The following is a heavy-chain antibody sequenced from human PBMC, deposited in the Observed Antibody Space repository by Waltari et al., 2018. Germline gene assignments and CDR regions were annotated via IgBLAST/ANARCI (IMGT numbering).Heavy chain of an antibody. D-gene: IGHD1-26*01. CDR3: AREGKLLGAFDI. J-gene: IGHJ3*02. CDR1: GFTFSTYW. CDR2: IRQDGNQK. V-gene: IGHV3-7*01. Sequence: EVQLVESGGTLVQPGGSLRLSCAASGFTFSTYWMNWVRQAPGKGLEWVADIRQDGNQKSNVDSVKSRFTISRDNAESSLYLQMNSLRAEDTAVYYCAREGKLLGAFDIWGQGTMVTVSS.